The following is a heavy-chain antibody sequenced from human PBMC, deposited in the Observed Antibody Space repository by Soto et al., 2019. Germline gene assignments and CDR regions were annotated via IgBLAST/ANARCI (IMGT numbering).Heavy chain of an antibody. CDR3: ARENLAFQGAFDL. Sequence: GGSLRLSCAASGFVFSDFQFNWVRQAPGGGLEWLSSITGTSAFTEYAESIEGRFTISRDNPNKLLFLHMDSLRPEDTAVYYCARENLAFQGAFDLWGQGTLVTVSS. CDR1: GFVFSDFQ. CDR2: ITGTSAFT. D-gene: IGHD3-16*01. J-gene: IGHJ4*02. V-gene: IGHV3-21*01.